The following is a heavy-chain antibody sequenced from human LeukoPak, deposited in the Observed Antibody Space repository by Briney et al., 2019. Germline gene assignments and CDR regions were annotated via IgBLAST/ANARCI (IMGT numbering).Heavy chain of an antibody. V-gene: IGHV3-23*01. CDR2: ISGSGGST. CDR3: AKDRLVVVTAIAGYFDY. D-gene: IGHD2-21*02. CDR1: GFTFSSYA. Sequence: PGASLRLSCAASGFTFSSYAMSWVRQAPGKGLEWLSAISGSGGSTYYADSVKGRFTISRDNSKNTLYLQMNSLRAEDTAVYYCAKDRLVVVTAIAGYFDYWGQGTLVTVSS. J-gene: IGHJ4*02.